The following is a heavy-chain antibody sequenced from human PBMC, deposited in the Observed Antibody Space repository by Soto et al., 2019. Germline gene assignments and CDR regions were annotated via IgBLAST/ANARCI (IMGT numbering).Heavy chain of an antibody. CDR2: FSGSGGST. CDR1: GFTFSRYA. CDR3: AKAIVVPAAMSPGPSYYYYYKDV. V-gene: IGHV3-23*01. Sequence: GGSLGLSCAASGFTFSRYAMSWVRQAPGKGLEWVSAFSGSGGSTYYADSVKGRFTISRDNSKNTLYLQMNSLRAEDTAVYYCAKAIVVPAAMSPGPSYYYYYKDVWGKGTTVTVSS. J-gene: IGHJ6*03. D-gene: IGHD2-2*01.